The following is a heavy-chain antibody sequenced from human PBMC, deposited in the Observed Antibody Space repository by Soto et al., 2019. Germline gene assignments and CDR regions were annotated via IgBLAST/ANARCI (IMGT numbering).Heavy chain of an antibody. CDR2: ISGSGGST. D-gene: IGHD6-19*01. CDR1: GFTFSSYA. CDR3: AKVVSSGWYYFDY. V-gene: IGHV3-23*01. J-gene: IGHJ4*02. Sequence: EVQLLESGGGLVQPGGSLRLSCAASGFTFSSYAMSWVRQAPGKGLEWVSAISGSGGSTYYADSVKGRFTISRDNSKNTLYMQMNSLRAEDTAVYYCAKVVSSGWYYFDYWGQGTLVTVSS.